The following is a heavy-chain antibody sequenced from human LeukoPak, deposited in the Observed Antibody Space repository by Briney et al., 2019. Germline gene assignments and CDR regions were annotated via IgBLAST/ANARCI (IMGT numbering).Heavy chain of an antibody. D-gene: IGHD3-16*02. J-gene: IGHJ4*02. V-gene: IGHV4-4*02. Sequence: SETLSLTCAVSGGSISSSNWWSWVRQPPGKGLEWIGEIYHSGSTNYNPSLKSRVTMSVDKSKNQFSLKLSSVTAADTAVYYCASGNDYVWGSYRSRQLDYWGQGTLVTVSS. CDR3: ASGNDYVWGSYRSRQLDY. CDR1: GGSISSSNW. CDR2: IYHSGST.